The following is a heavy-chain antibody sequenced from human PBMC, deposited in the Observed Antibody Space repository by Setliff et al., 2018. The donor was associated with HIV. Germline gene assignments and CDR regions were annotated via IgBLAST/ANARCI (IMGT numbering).Heavy chain of an antibody. D-gene: IGHD3-22*01. J-gene: IGHJ6*03. Sequence: PSETLSLTCTVSGGSISSSSYYWGWIRQPPGKGLEWIGSIYYGGSTYSNPSLKSRLTISVDTSKNQFSLKLSSVTAADTAVYYCARTYYYDKSGEGYMDVWGKGTTVTVSS. V-gene: IGHV4-39*07. CDR2: IYYGGST. CDR1: GGSISSSSYY. CDR3: ARTYYYDKSGEGYMDV.